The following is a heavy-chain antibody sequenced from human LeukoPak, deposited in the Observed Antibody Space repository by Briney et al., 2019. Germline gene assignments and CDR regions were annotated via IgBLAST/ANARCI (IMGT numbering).Heavy chain of an antibody. CDR2: INPNSGGT. V-gene: IGHV1-2*06. CDR3: AIPGIAAAGTQMDFDY. CDR1: GYTFTGYY. Sequence: ASVKVSCKASGYTFTGYYMHWVRQAPGQGLEWMGRINPNSGGTNYAQKFQGRVTMTRDTSISTAYMELSRLRSDDTAVYYCAIPGIAAAGTQMDFDYWGQGTLVTVSS. J-gene: IGHJ4*02. D-gene: IGHD6-13*01.